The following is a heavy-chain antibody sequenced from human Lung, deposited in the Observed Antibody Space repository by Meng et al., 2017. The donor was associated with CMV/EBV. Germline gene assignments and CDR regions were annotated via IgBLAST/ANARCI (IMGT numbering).Heavy chain of an antibody. CDR1: GDSITNHTW. Sequence: QVQLRDSGPARVKPSETLSLTCAVPGDSITNHTWWAWVRQPPGKGLEWIGEIPHRGSSAYNPSLKSRVSMSIDKSKNQFSLKLTSVTAADTAVYHCLRRSGGSVWGQGTLVTVSS. CDR2: IPHRGSS. CDR3: LRRSGGSV. J-gene: IGHJ1*01. V-gene: IGHV4-4*02. D-gene: IGHD3-10*01.